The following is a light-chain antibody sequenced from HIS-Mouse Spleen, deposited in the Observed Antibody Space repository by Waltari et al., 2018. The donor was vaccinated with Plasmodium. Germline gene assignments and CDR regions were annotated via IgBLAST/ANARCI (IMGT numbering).Light chain of an antibody. CDR2: GAS. CDR3: QQYNNWSFT. J-gene: IGKJ3*01. CDR1: QRVSSN. V-gene: IGKV3-15*01. Sequence: ELVMTHSPATLSVSPGARATLSCRASQRVSSNLAWYQQKPGQAPRLLIYGASTRATGIPARFSGSGSGTEFTLTISSLQSEDFAVYYCQQYNNWSFTFGPGTKVDIK.